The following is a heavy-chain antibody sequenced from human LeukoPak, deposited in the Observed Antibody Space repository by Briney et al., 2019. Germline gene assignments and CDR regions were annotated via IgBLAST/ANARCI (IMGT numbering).Heavy chain of an antibody. D-gene: IGHD3-16*01. CDR3: TRSGFGGGVHFDY. CDR2: MNPNSGDT. Sequence: ASVKVSCKASGYTFTSYDINWVRQAAGQGLEWMGWMNPNSGDTGYVEKFQGRVTMTRDTSITTAYMGLSSLRSEDTAVYYCTRSGFGGGVHFDYWGQGTPVTVSS. CDR1: GYTFTSYD. J-gene: IGHJ4*02. V-gene: IGHV1-8*01.